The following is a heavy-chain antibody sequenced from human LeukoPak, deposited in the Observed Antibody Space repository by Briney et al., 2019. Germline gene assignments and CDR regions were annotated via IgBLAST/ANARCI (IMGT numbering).Heavy chain of an antibody. J-gene: IGHJ5*02. D-gene: IGHD4-23*01. CDR1: GGSFSGYY. V-gene: IGHV4-34*01. Sequence: PSGTLSLTCAVYGGSFSGYYWSWIRQPPGKGLEWIGEINHSGSTNYNPSLKSRVTISVDTSKNQFSLKLSSVTAADTAVYYCARGVRGYGGNLWGQGTLVTVSS. CDR2: INHSGST. CDR3: ARGVRGYGGNL.